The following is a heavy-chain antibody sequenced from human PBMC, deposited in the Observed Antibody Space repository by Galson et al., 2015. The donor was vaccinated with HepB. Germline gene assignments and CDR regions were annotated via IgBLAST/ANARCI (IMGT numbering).Heavy chain of an antibody. CDR3: AREYCSSTSCYLGFYYFDY. D-gene: IGHD2-2*01. CDR1: GYTFTSYY. Sequence: SVKVSCKASGYTFTSYYMHWVRQAPGQGLEWMGRIIPILGIANYAQKFQGRVTITADKSTSTAYMELSSLRSEDTAVYYCAREYCSSTSCYLGFYYFDYWGQGTLVTVSS. CDR2: IIPILGIA. V-gene: IGHV1-69*04. J-gene: IGHJ4*02.